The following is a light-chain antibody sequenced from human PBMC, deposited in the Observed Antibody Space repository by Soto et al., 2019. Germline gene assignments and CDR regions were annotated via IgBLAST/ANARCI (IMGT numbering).Light chain of an antibody. V-gene: IGKV4-1*01. CDR2: WAS. Sequence: DIVMTQSPDSLAVSLGERATINCKSSQSLLYSLNNKNYLAWYQQKPGQPPKLLIHWASTREYGVPDRFTGSWSGTDFTLTVSSLQAEDVAVYYCQQYYGAPLTFGGGTKVEIK. CDR3: QQYYGAPLT. J-gene: IGKJ4*01. CDR1: QSLLYSLNNKNY.